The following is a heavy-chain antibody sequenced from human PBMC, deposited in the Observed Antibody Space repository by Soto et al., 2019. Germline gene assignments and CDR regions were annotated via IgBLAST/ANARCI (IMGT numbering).Heavy chain of an antibody. CDR3: TSESPGVTTNYGFDY. V-gene: IGHV3-15*07. CDR1: GFTFSHAW. CDR2: FKSRGDGGTT. J-gene: IGHJ4*02. Sequence: EVQLVESGGGLVNPGGSLRLSCAASGFTFSHAWMNWVRQAPGRGLEWVARFKSRGDGGTTDYAAPVKGRFTISRDDSENTLCLQMDSLKIEDTAVYFCTSESPGVTTNYGFDYWGQGILVTVSS. D-gene: IGHD4-17*01.